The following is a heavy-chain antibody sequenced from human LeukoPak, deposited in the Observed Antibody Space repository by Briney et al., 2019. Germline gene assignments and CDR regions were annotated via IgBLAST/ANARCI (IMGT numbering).Heavy chain of an antibody. Sequence: PSQTLSLTCTVSGGSISSGGYYWNWIRQHPGEGLEWIGYIYHSGSTYYSPSLKSRVTISVDTSKNQFSLKLSSVTAADTAVYFCARGDYGGNHLDSWGQGTLGTVSS. CDR2: IYHSGST. CDR1: GGSISSGGYY. CDR3: ARGDYGGNHLDS. J-gene: IGHJ4*02. V-gene: IGHV4-31*03. D-gene: IGHD4-23*01.